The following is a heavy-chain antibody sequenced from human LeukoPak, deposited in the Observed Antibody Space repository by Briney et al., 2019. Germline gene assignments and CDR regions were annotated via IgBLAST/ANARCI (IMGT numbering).Heavy chain of an antibody. Sequence: ASVKVSCKASGYTFTSYGISWVRQAPGQGLEWMGWISAYNGNTNYAQKLQGRVTMTTDTSTSTAYMELRSLRSDDTAVYYCARDLSRTTKQYYYGSGSYGYWGQGTLVTVSS. V-gene: IGHV1-18*01. CDR2: ISAYNGNT. CDR1: GYTFTSYG. D-gene: IGHD3-10*01. CDR3: ARDLSRTTKQYYYGSGSYGY. J-gene: IGHJ4*02.